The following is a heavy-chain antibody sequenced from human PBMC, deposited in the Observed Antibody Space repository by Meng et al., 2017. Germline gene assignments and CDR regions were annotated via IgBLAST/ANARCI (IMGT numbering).Heavy chain of an antibody. V-gene: IGHV1-8*01. J-gene: IGHJ6*02. CDR1: GYTFTSYD. CDR2: MNPNSGNT. D-gene: IGHD3-3*01. CDR3: ARAYLYDFWSGYAYGMDV. Sequence: ASVKVSCKASGYTFTSYDINWVRQATGQGLEWMGWMNPNSGNTGYAQKFQGRVTMTRNTSISTAYMELSSLRSEDTAVYYCARAYLYDFWSGYAYGMDVWGQGTTVTVSS.